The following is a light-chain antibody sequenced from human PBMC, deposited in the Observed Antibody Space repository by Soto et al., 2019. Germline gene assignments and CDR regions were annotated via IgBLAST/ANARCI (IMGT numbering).Light chain of an antibody. CDR3: QHYNYWPPWT. V-gene: IGKV3-15*01. CDR1: QSVSSN. CDR2: GAS. Sequence: EIVMTQSPATLSVSPGERATLSCRASQSVSSNLAWYQQKPGQAPRLLIYGASTRATGIPARFSGSGSGTAFPLTISMLQSEDFAVYYCQHYNYWPPWTFGQGTKVEIK. J-gene: IGKJ1*01.